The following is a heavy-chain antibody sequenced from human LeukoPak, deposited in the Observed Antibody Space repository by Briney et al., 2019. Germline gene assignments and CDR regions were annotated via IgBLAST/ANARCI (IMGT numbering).Heavy chain of an antibody. CDR3: ARDSGYSGYDPIDYYYYYGMDV. J-gene: IGHJ6*02. CDR1: GGSISSYY. D-gene: IGHD5-12*01. CDR2: IYYSGST. Sequence: PSETLFLTCTVSGGSISSYYWSWIRQPPGKGLEWIGYIYYSGSTNYNPSLKSRVTISVDTSKNQFSLKLSSVTAADSAVYYCARDSGYSGYDPIDYYYYYGMDVWGQGTTVTVSS. V-gene: IGHV4-59*01.